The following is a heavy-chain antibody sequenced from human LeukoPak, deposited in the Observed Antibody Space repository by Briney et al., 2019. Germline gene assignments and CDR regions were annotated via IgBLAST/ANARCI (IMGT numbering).Heavy chain of an antibody. CDR3: ARDLGQTAFDY. J-gene: IGHJ4*02. CDR2: ISYDGSNK. V-gene: IGHV3-30-3*01. CDR1: GFTFSSYA. Sequence: GRSLRLSCAASGFTFSSYAMHWVRQAPGKGLEWVAVISYDGSNKYYADSVKGRFTISRDNSKNTLYLQMNSLRAEDTAVYYCARDLGQTAFDYWGQETLVTVSS. D-gene: IGHD3-16*01.